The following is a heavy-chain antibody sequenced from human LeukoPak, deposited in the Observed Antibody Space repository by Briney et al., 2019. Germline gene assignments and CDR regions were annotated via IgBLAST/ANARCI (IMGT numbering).Heavy chain of an antibody. CDR3: ARQGNGDLYYFDY. CDR2: IYYSGST. J-gene: IGHJ4*02. CDR1: GGSISYYY. Sequence: SETLSLTCTVSGGSISYYYWSWIRQPPGKGLEWIGYIYYSGSTKYNPSLKSQITISVDTSKNQFSLKLSSVTAADTAMYYCARQGNGDLYYFDYWGQGTLVTVSS. V-gene: IGHV4-59*08. D-gene: IGHD4-17*01.